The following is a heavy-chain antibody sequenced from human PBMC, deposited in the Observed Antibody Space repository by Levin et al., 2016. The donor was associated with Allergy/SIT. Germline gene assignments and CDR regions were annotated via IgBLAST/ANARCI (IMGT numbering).Heavy chain of an antibody. J-gene: IGHJ6*02. Sequence: GGSLRLSCAASGFTFTGYYMHWVRQAPGQGLEWMGWINPNSGGTNYAQKFQGRVTMTRDTSISTAYMELSRLRSDDTAVYYCARAPRGTMVRGVSYYGMDVWGQGTTVTVSS. D-gene: IGHD3-10*01. CDR2: INPNSGGT. V-gene: IGHV1-2*02. CDR3: ARAPRGTMVRGVSYYGMDV. CDR1: GFTFTGYY.